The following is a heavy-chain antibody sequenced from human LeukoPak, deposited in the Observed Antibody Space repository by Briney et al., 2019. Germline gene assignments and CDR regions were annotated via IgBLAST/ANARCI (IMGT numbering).Heavy chain of an antibody. CDR1: GGSISSYY. D-gene: IGHD4-17*01. V-gene: IGHV4-4*09. CDR3: ARHYSETVPPAY. J-gene: IGHJ4*02. Sequence: SETLSLTCTVSGGSISSYYWSWIRQPPGKGLEWIGYIYTSGSTNYNPSLKSRVTISVDTSKNQFSLKLSSVTAADTAIYYCARHYSETVPPAYWGQGTLVTVSS. CDR2: IYTSGST.